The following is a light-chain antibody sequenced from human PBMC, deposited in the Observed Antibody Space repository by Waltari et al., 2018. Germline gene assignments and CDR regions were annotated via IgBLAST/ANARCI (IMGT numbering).Light chain of an antibody. V-gene: IGKV3-20*01. J-gene: IGKJ1*01. CDR3: QHYLRLPVT. CDR2: GAS. CDR1: ESVSRA. Sequence: IASTQSPGTLSLSVGERATVSCRASESVSRALTWYQQKPGQAPKLLIYGASTRATGIPDRFSGSGYGTDFSLTISRLEPEDFAVYYCQHYLRLPVTFGQGTTVEI.